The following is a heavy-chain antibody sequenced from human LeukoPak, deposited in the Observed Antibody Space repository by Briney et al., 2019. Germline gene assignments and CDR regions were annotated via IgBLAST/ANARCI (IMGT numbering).Heavy chain of an antibody. Sequence: PGGSLRLSCAASGFTFSKAWMSWVRQAPGKGLEWVGRIKTKTDGVTTDYAAPVKGRFTLSRDDSKNTVYLQMTSLKIEDTAVYFCTGFETSGPDAFDIWGRGTMVTVSS. V-gene: IGHV3-15*01. D-gene: IGHD5-12*01. J-gene: IGHJ3*02. CDR3: TGFETSGPDAFDI. CDR1: GFTFSKAW. CDR2: IKTKTDGVTT.